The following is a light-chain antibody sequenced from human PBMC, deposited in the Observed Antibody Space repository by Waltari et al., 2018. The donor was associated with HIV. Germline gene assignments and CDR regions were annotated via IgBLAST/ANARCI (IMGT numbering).Light chain of an antibody. CDR3: QQRTNWPPYS. CDR1: QSVGSY. CDR2: DAS. J-gene: IGKJ2*03. V-gene: IGKV3-11*01. Sequence: ENVLTHSPATLSLSPGDSATLSCRASQSVGSYLAWYQQKPGQAPRLLIYDASNRATGIPARFSGSGSGTDFTLTISSLEPEDFAVYYCQQRTNWPPYSFGQGTKLEIK.